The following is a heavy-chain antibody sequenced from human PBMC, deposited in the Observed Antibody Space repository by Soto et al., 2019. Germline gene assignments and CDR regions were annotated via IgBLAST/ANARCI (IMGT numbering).Heavy chain of an antibody. CDR3: ARDLIIADTPGDDFDY. J-gene: IGHJ4*02. Sequence: EVQLVESGGGLVQPGGSLRLSCATSGFTFTTYWMHWVRQAPGKGLRWVSRITPEGGSTSYADSVKGRFTISRDNAKNTLYLQMNGLRAEDTAIYYCARDLIIADTPGDDFDYWGQGTLVAVSS. CDR2: ITPEGGST. CDR1: GFTFTTYW. D-gene: IGHD5-12*01. V-gene: IGHV3-74*01.